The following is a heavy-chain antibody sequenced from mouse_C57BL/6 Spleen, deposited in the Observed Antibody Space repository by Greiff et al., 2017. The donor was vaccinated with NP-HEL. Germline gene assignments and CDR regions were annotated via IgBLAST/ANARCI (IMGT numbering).Heavy chain of an antibody. D-gene: IGHD1-1*01. Sequence: VQLQQSGPELVKPGASVKISCKASGYAFSSSWMNWVKQRPGKGLEWIGRIYPGDGDTNYNGKFKGKATLTADKSSSTAYMQLSSLTSEDSAVYFCARGITTVVATGVDWGQGTTLTVSS. J-gene: IGHJ2*01. CDR1: GYAFSSSW. CDR2: IYPGDGDT. CDR3: ARGITTVVATGVD. V-gene: IGHV1-82*01.